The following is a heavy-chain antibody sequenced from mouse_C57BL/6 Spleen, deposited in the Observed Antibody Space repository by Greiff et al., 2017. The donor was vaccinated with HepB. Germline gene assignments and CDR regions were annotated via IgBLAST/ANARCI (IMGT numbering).Heavy chain of an antibody. D-gene: IGHD3-3*01. Sequence: QVQLKESGPGLVQPSQSLSITCTVSGFSLTSYGVHWVRQSPGQGLEWLGVIWSGGSTDYNAAFIYRLSISEDNSKSQVFFKMNSMQADDTAIYYCARNWGTRNAMDDWGQGTSVTVSS. CDR2: IWSGGST. V-gene: IGHV2-2*01. CDR1: GFSLTSYG. J-gene: IGHJ4*01. CDR3: ARNWGTRNAMDD.